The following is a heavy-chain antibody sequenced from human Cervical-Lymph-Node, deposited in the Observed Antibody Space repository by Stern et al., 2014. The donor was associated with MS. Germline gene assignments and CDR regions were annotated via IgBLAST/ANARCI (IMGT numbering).Heavy chain of an antibody. CDR2: INPSTGST. Sequence: QVQLGQSGTEVKKSGASVRVSCKASGYTFTIYYLHWVRQAPGQGLEWLGIINPSTGSTNYAHKFQDRVTMTNDTSTSTVYLEMSSLISEDTAVYYCARQNMVRGVTELDFWGQGTLVTVSS. J-gene: IGHJ4*02. CDR3: ARQNMVRGVTELDF. D-gene: IGHD3-10*01. CDR1: GYTFTIYY. V-gene: IGHV1-46*01.